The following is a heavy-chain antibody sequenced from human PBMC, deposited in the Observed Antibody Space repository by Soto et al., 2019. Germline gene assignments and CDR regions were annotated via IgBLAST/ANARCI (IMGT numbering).Heavy chain of an antibody. CDR2: IVVGSGNR. CDR3: AADTAAACTYYFYDMDV. J-gene: IGHJ6*02. Sequence: QMQLVQSGPEVKQPGTSVKVSCKASGFTFSNSVVQWVRQTRGQRLEWIGWIVVGSGNRNYAQRFQERVTLTRDMSTRTAYMELSSLRFEDTAVYYCAADTAAACTYYFYDMDVWGQGTTVTVSS. CDR1: GFTFSNSV. D-gene: IGHD6-13*01. V-gene: IGHV1-58*01.